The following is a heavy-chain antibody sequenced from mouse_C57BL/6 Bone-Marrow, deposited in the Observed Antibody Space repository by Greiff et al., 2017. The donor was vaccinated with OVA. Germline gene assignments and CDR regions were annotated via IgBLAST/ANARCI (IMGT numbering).Heavy chain of an antibody. D-gene: IGHD1-1*01. CDR1: GYTFTGYW. Sequence: VKLMESGAELMKPGASVKLSCKATGYTFTGYWIEWVKQRPGHGLEWIGEILPGSGSTNYNEKFKGKATFTADTSSNTAYMQLSSLTTEDSAIYYCARSIYYYGSSYVGPWFAYWGQGTLVTVSA. J-gene: IGHJ3*01. CDR3: ARSIYYYGSSYVGPWFAY. V-gene: IGHV1-9*01. CDR2: ILPGSGST.